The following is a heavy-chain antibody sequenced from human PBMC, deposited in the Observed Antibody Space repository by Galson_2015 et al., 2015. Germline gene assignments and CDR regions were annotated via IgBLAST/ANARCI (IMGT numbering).Heavy chain of an antibody. J-gene: IGHJ4*02. V-gene: IGHV3-30*18. CDR2: ISYDGSNK. CDR3: AKDSLYDSSGYPENYFDY. CDR1: GFTFSSYG. D-gene: IGHD3-22*01. Sequence: SLRLSCAASGFTFSSYGMHWVRQAPGKGLEWVAVISYDGSNKYYADSVKGRFTISRDNSKNTLYLQMNSLRAEDTAVYYCAKDSLYDSSGYPENYFDYWGQGTLVTVSS.